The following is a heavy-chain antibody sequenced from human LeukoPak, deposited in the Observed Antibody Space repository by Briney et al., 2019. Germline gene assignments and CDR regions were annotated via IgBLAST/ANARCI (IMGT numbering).Heavy chain of an antibody. CDR2: INHSGST. CDR3: ARGQLYYYGSGRNWFDP. Sequence: SETLSLTCAVYGGSFSGYYWSWIRQPPGKGLEWIGEINHSGSTNYNPSLKSRVTISVDTSKNQFPLKLSSVTAADTAVYYCARGQLYYYGSGRNWFDPWGQGTLVTVSS. V-gene: IGHV4-34*01. CDR1: GGSFSGYY. D-gene: IGHD3-10*01. J-gene: IGHJ5*02.